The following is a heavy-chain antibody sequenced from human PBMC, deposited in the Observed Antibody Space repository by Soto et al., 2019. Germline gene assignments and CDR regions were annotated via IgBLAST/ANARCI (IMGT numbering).Heavy chain of an antibody. D-gene: IGHD4-17*01. J-gene: IGHJ5*02. CDR2: IYYSGSA. CDR3: ARGGSSNVDFVWFDP. CDR1: GGSITSGGHY. Sequence: QVQLQESGPGLVKPSQTLSLTCTVSGGSITSGGHYWSWIRQHPEKGLEWIGYIYYSGSAYYNPSVKSRLTISVDTSTNQFSLKLSSVTAADTAVYYCARGGSSNVDFVWFDPWGQGTLVTVSS. V-gene: IGHV4-31*03.